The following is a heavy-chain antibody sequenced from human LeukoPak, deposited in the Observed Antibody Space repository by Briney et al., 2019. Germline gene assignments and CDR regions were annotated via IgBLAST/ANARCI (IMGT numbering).Heavy chain of an antibody. D-gene: IGHD6-19*01. V-gene: IGHV3-23*01. CDR2: ISPSGGST. Sequence: PGGSLRLSCEASGFSFSTYAMTWVRQAPGKGLEWVSAISPSGGSTYYADSVKGRFTFSRDNAKNSLYLQMNSLRAEDTALYYCARDLLAVAGRRGLDYWGQGTLVTVSS. CDR3: ARDLLAVAGRRGLDY. CDR1: GFSFSTYA. J-gene: IGHJ4*02.